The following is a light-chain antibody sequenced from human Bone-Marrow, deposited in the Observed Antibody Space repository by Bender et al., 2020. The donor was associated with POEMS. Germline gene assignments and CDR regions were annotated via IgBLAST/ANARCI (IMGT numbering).Light chain of an antibody. CDR3: YSTYNTAIGV. J-gene: IGLJ3*02. CDR2: EDT. CDR1: ELTNRY. V-gene: IGLV3-10*01. Sequence: SYELTKPPSVSVSPGRTARITCSGDELTNRYAYWYQQKSGQAPVLVIYEDTKRPSGIPERFSGSSSGTMATLSISGAQVEDEADYYCYSTYNTAIGVFGGGTRLTVL.